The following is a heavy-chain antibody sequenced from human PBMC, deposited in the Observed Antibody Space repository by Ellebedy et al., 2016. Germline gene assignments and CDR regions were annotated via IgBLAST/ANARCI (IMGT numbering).Heavy chain of an antibody. D-gene: IGHD5-24*01. CDR1: GGSISSGGYY. Sequence: SETLSLXCAVSGGSISSGGYYWSWIRQHPGKGLEWIGYIYYSGSTYYNPSLKSRVTISVDTSKNQFSLKLSSVTAADTAVYYCARQNRDGYNLDYWGQGTLVTVSS. CDR2: IYYSGST. V-gene: IGHV4-30-4*08. J-gene: IGHJ4*02. CDR3: ARQNRDGYNLDY.